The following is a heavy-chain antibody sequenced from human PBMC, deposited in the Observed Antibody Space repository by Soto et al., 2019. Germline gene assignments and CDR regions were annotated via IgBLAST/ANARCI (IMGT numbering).Heavy chain of an antibody. CDR3: ARVTLKAGNWFDP. CDR2: INPNSRGT. V-gene: IGHV1-2*02. J-gene: IGHJ5*02. Sequence: ASVKVSGKASGYTFTGYFIHCVGQAPGQGFEWMGWINPNSRGTNYAQKFQGRVTMTRDTSNSTAYMELRGLRSDDTAVYYCARVTLKAGNWFDPWGQGTLVTVPS. CDR1: GYTFTGYF.